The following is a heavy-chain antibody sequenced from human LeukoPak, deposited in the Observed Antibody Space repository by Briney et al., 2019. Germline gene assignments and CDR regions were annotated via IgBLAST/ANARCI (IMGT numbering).Heavy chain of an antibody. J-gene: IGHJ4*02. CDR3: ARAPHSGYDN. CDR2: ISHSNDSI. V-gene: IGHV3-48*02. CDR1: GFTFSIYG. D-gene: IGHD3-22*01. Sequence: GASLRLSCVAFGFTFSIYGMNCVRQAAGKGLEWVSYISHSNDSIYYIDSVRGLFTISRDNAKNSLYLHMNSLRDEDTAVYYCARAPHSGYDNWGQGTLVTVSS.